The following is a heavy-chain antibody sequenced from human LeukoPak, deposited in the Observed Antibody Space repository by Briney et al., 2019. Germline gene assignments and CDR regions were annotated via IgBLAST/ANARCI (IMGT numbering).Heavy chain of an antibody. CDR1: GFTFSSYA. D-gene: IGHD4-23*01. CDR3: AKDVIPTTVVTANWFGP. Sequence: GASVKVSCKASGFTFSSYAMSWVRQAPGKGLEWVSDISNSGGSTYYADSVKDRFTISRDNSKNTLYLQMSSLRAEDTAVYYCAKDVIPTTVVTANWFGPWGQGTLVTVSS. J-gene: IGHJ5*02. CDR2: ISNSGGST. V-gene: IGHV3-23*01.